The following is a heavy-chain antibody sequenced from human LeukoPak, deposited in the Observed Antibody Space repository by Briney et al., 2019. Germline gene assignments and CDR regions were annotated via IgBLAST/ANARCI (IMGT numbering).Heavy chain of an antibody. Sequence: GGSLRLSCAASGFTFSSYGMHWVRQAPGKGLEWVAFIRYDGSNKYYADSVKGRFTISRDNSKNTLYLQMNSLRAEDTAVYYCARDSGVWNAFDIWGQGTMVTVSS. D-gene: IGHD3-10*01. CDR3: ARDSGVWNAFDI. CDR2: IRYDGSNK. CDR1: GFTFSSYG. J-gene: IGHJ3*02. V-gene: IGHV3-30*02.